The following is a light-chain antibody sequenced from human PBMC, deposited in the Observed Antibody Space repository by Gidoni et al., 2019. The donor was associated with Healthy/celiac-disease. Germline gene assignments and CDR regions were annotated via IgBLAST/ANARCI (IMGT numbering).Light chain of an antibody. CDR3: QQSYNTLRT. J-gene: IGKJ1*01. V-gene: IGKV1-39*01. Sequence: IQMNPSSSSLYASVGDRVTITCRASQSISSYLNWYQQKPGKAPKLLIYAASSLQRGVPSRFSGSGSGTDFTLTISSLQPEDFATYYCQQSYNTLRTFGQGTKVEIK. CDR2: AAS. CDR1: QSISSY.